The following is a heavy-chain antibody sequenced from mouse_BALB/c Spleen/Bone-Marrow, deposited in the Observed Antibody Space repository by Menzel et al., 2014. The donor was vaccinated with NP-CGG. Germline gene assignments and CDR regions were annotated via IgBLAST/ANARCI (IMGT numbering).Heavy chain of an antibody. Sequence: VQLQQSGAELVKPGASVKLSCKASGYTFTGYWMHWVKQRPGQGLEWIGEINPSNGRTNYNEKFKSMATLTVDKSSRTGYMQPSSLTSEDSAVFYCARLIYGSSYIVDFWGQGTSVTVSS. CDR1: GYTFTGYW. V-gene: IGHV1S81*02. CDR2: INPSNGRT. D-gene: IGHD1-1*01. CDR3: ARLIYGSSYIVDF. J-gene: IGHJ4*01.